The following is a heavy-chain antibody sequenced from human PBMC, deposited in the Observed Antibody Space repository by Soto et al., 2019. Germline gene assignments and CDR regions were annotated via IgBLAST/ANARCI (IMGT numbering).Heavy chain of an antibody. CDR3: AKHGGFYFDY. CDR2: IHHSGST. V-gene: IGHV4-4*02. CDR1: GGSINGY. J-gene: IGHJ4*02. Sequence: QVQLQESGPGLVQPSGTLSLTCTVSGGSINGYWSWVRQPPGKGLEWIGEIHHSGSTKYNLSLKSRVTLSIDKSKNQFSLTLTSVTAADTAVYYCAKHGGFYFDYWGQGTLVTVSS. D-gene: IGHD3-16*01.